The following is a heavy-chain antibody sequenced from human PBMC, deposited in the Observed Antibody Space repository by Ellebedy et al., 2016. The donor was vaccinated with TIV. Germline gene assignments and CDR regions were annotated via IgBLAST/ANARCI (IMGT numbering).Heavy chain of an antibody. CDR3: ARDVDWSFDY. J-gene: IGHJ4*02. D-gene: IGHD1-1*01. V-gene: IGHV3-48*04. CDR2: ISTRSETI. Sequence: GESLKISCAASGFTFIDYSIVWVRQAPGKGLEWISYISTRSETIDYADSVQGRFTVSRDNAKNSLYLQMRSLRAEDTAVYYCARDVDWSFDYWGRGTLVTISS. CDR1: GFTFIDYS.